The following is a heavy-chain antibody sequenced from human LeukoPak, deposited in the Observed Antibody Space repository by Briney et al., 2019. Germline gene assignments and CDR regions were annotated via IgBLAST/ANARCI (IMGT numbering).Heavy chain of an antibody. CDR1: GFTFSSYS. J-gene: IGHJ4*02. Sequence: GVSLRLSCAASGFTFSSYSMNWVRQAPGKGLEWVSSISSSSSYIYYADSVKGRFTISRDNAKNSLYLQMNSLRAEDTAVYYCARDLAAAGTSGYWGQGTLVTVSS. CDR3: ARDLAAAGTSGY. D-gene: IGHD6-13*01. V-gene: IGHV3-21*04. CDR2: ISSSSSYI.